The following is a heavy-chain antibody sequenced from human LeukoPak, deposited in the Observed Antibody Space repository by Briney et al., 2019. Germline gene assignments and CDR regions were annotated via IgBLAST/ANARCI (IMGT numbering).Heavy chain of an antibody. Sequence: GGSLRLSCAASGFTVSSNYMSWVRQAPGGGLERVSVIYSGGSTYYADSVKGRFTISRDNSKNTLYLQMNSLRAEDTAVYYCARVEGYCSGGSCYFGYFDYWGQGTLVTVSS. CDR1: GFTVSSNY. J-gene: IGHJ4*02. V-gene: IGHV3-66*01. CDR2: IYSGGST. D-gene: IGHD2-15*01. CDR3: ARVEGYCSGGSCYFGYFDY.